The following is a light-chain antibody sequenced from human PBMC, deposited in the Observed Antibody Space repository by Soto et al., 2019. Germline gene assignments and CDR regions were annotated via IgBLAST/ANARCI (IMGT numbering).Light chain of an antibody. J-gene: IGKJ1*01. CDR3: QQSYSTPPT. CDR2: ATS. CDR1: QSIDSN. Sequence: DIQMTQSPSSLSASVGDRVTITCRASQSIDSNLNWYQQKPGKAPKLLIYATSSLQSGVPSRFSGSGSGTDFTLTISSLQPEDFATYYCQQSYSTPPTFGQGTKVEIK. V-gene: IGKV1-39*01.